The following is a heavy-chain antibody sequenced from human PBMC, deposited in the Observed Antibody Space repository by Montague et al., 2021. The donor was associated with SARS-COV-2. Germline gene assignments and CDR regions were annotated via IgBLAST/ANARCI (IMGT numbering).Heavy chain of an antibody. J-gene: IGHJ5*02. CDR2: IYYSGST. CDR1: GGSLSSYY. Sequence: SETLSLTCTVSGGSLSSYYWSWIRQSPGKGLEWIGYIYYSGSTNYNPSLKSRVTISVDTSKNQFSLKLSSVTAADTAVFYCARLPDTSGRAWFDPWGQGTLVTVSS. V-gene: IGHV4-59*08. CDR3: ARLPDTSGRAWFDP. D-gene: IGHD3-22*01.